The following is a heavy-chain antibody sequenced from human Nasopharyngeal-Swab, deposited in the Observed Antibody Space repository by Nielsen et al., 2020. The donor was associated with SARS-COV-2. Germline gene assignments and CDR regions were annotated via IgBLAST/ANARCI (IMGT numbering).Heavy chain of an antibody. V-gene: IGHV3-23*01. CDR1: GFTFRNYA. Sequence: GESLKISCAASGFTFRNYAMSWVRQAPRKGLEWVSGISASGGSTYYADSVKGRFTISRDNSKNTLYLQMNSLRAVDTAVYYCAKDSDSSGDGAVNDYWGQGTMVTVSS. D-gene: IGHD2-15*01. CDR2: ISASGGST. J-gene: IGHJ4*02. CDR3: AKDSDSSGDGAVNDY.